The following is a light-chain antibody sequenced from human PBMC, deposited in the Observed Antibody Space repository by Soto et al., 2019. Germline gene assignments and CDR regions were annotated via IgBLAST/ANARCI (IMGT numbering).Light chain of an antibody. CDR2: GTS. V-gene: IGKV3-20*01. CDR1: QSVRNNY. Sequence: EIVLTQSPGTLSLSPGERATLSCRASQSVRNNYLAWYQQQPGQAPRLLIYGTSTRDTGIPDRFSCSGSGTDNTLTISKLEHEDFAVYYCQQYSSSYTFSPGTKAEIK. CDR3: QQYSSSYT. J-gene: IGKJ3*01.